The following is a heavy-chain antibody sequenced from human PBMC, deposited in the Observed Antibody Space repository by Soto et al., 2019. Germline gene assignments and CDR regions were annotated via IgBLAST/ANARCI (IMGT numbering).Heavy chain of an antibody. V-gene: IGHV1-18*01. Sequence: APVELCSKASRYTFTSYSLCWPQHSPGQRLEWMGWINTYNGNTNYAQNVQGRVTLTTDTSTSTAYMELRSLRSNDTAIYYCANDTYDYDSSGYYVFDYWGQGALVXVSS. CDR1: RYTFTSYS. CDR3: ANDTYDYDSSGYYVFDY. CDR2: INTYNGNT. J-gene: IGHJ4*02. D-gene: IGHD3-22*01.